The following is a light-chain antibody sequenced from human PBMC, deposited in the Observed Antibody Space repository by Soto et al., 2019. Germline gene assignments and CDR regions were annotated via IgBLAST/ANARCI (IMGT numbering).Light chain of an antibody. V-gene: IGKV3-20*01. CDR3: TQYGSSPVMYT. Sequence: EIVLTQSPGTLSLSPGERATLSCRSSQSITSTYLAWYQQKLGQAPRLLIYGASSRAAGIPDRFSGGVSGADFTLTISRLEPEDFAVYYCTQYGSSPVMYTFGQGTKLETK. CDR1: QSITSTY. J-gene: IGKJ2*01. CDR2: GAS.